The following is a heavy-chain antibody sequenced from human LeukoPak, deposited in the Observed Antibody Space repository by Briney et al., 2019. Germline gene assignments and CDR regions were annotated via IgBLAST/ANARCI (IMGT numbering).Heavy chain of an antibody. Sequence: LAGGPLRLSCAASDFSFSTYWMNWVRQAPGKGLEWVANINGDGRDTYYVGSVRGRFTISRDNADNSLYLQMNSLRGDDTAVYYCARGVSSAIDWWGQGTLVTVSS. CDR1: DFSFSTYW. CDR2: INGDGRDT. D-gene: IGHD3-22*01. V-gene: IGHV3-7*01. CDR3: ARGVSSAIDW. J-gene: IGHJ4*02.